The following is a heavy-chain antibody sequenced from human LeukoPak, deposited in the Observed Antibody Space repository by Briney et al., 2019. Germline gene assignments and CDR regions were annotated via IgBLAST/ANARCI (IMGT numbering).Heavy chain of an antibody. CDR3: AKDYYYDSSGYTYFDY. CDR1: GFTFSGSA. D-gene: IGHD3-22*01. CDR2: IRSKANSYAT. J-gene: IGHJ4*02. Sequence: PGGSLRLSCAASGFTFSGSAMHWVRQASGKGLEWVGRIRSKANSYATAYAASVKGRFTISRDNAKNSLYLQMNSLRAEDMAFYYCAKDYYYDSSGYTYFDYWGQGALVTVSS. V-gene: IGHV3-73*01.